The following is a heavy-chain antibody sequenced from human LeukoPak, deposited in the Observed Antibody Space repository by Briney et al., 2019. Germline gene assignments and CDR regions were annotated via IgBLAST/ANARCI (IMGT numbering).Heavy chain of an antibody. CDR1: GFTFSSYA. CDR3: ARWGDHFDALDT. V-gene: IGHV3-30*04. CDR2: IAYDGSSK. J-gene: IGHJ3*02. D-gene: IGHD3-16*01. Sequence: PGGSLRLSCAASGFTFSSYAMSWVRQAPGKGLEWVSVIAYDGSSKYYADSVKGRFTISRDNSKNTLYLQMNSLGVEDTAVYYCARWGDHFDALDTWGQGTMVTVSS.